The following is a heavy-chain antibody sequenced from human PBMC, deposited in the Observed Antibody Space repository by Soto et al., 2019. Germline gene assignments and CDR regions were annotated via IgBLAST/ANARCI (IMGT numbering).Heavy chain of an antibody. CDR1: GYTFTSYY. D-gene: IGHD7-27*01. CDR3: ASWGFSDAFDI. CDR2: INPSGGST. V-gene: IGHV1-46*01. J-gene: IGHJ3*02. Sequence: QVQLVQSGAEVKKPGASVKVSCKASGYTFTSYYMHWVRQAPGQGLEWMGIINPSGGSTSYAQKCQGXXXMXXXXXXXXXXXXXSSLRSEDTAVYYCASWGFSDAFDIWGQGTMVTVSS.